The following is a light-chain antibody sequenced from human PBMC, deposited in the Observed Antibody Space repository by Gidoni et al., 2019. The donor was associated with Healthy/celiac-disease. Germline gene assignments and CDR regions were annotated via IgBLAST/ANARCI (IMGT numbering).Light chain of an antibody. Sequence: SVSGAPGQRVTISCTGSSSNIGAGYDVHWYQQLPGTAPKLLIYGNSNRPSGVPDRFSGSKSGTSASLAITGLQAEDEADYYCQSYDSSRCVVFGGGTKLTVL. CDR3: QSYDSSRCVV. J-gene: IGLJ2*01. CDR2: GNS. CDR1: SSNIGAGYD. V-gene: IGLV1-40*01.